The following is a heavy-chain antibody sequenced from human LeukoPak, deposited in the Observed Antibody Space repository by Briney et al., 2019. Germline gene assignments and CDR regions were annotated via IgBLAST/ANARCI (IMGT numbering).Heavy chain of an antibody. CDR3: ARWGRVAAAAFDP. CDR2: INHSGST. CDR1: GAFSGYY. Sequence: SETLSLTCAVYGAFSGYYWSWVRQPPGKGLEWIGEINHSGSTNYNPSLKSRVTISVDTSKNQFSLKLSSVTAADTAVYYCARWGRVAAAAFDPWGQGTLVTVSS. D-gene: IGHD6-13*01. V-gene: IGHV4-34*01. J-gene: IGHJ5*02.